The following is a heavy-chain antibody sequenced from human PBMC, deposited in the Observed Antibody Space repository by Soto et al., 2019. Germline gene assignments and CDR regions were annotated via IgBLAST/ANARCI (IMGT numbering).Heavy chain of an antibody. CDR2: ISAYTDTP. V-gene: IGHV1-18*01. Sequence: XSVKGSCKASGYTFTNFGVALVRRAPGQGLEWMGWISAYTDTPNYAQKFQGRVTMTIDTSTSKAYMDLRSLTSDDTAVYYCARVIPGVEAWFDSWGQGTLVTVSS. CDR3: ARVIPGVEAWFDS. D-gene: IGHD2-2*01. CDR1: GYTFTNFG. J-gene: IGHJ5*01.